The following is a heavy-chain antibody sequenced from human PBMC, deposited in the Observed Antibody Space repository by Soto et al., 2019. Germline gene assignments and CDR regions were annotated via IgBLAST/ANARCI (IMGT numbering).Heavy chain of an antibody. J-gene: IGHJ5*02. CDR1: GYTLSEVS. D-gene: IGHD2-21*02. V-gene: IGHV1-24*01. CDR2: FDPENDET. CDR3: AIAAYCSAATCYSGYNWFDP. Sequence: ASVKVSCKVSGYTLSEVSMHCLRQTPGKVLEGMGGFDPENDETSYAHKVQVMGTLTEHTSTDTAYLELSRLRSEYTDIYYCAIAAYCSAATCYSGYNWFDPWGQGTQVTVSS.